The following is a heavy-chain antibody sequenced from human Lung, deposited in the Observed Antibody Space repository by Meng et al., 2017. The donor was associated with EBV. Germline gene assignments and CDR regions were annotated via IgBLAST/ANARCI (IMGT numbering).Heavy chain of an antibody. CDR3: ARGATSVFDL. V-gene: IGHV6-1*01. CDR2: TYYRSKWYN. J-gene: IGHJ2*01. Sequence: QGQLQQSGPGLVKPSQTLSLTCVIYGDSVSSSSAAWTWIRQSPSRGLEWLGRTYYRSKWYNDYAVFVKSRITINPDTSKNQFSLQLNSVTPEDTAVYYCARGATSVFDLWGRGTLVTVSS. CDR1: GDSVSSSSAA.